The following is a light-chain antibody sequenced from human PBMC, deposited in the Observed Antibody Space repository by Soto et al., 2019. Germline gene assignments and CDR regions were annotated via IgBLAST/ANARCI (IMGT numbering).Light chain of an antibody. CDR3: QQYNKWPLT. CDR1: QCVSSN. Sequence: EIVKTQSPATLSVSPGERATVSYRASQCVSSNLAWYQQKPGQAPRLLIYGASTRATGIPARFSGSGSGTEFTLTISSLQSEDFAVYYCQQYNKWPLTFGGGTKVEIK. V-gene: IGKV3D-15*01. CDR2: GAS. J-gene: IGKJ4*01.